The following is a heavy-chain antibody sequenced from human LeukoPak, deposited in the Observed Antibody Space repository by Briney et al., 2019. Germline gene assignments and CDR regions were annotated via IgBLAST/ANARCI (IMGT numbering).Heavy chain of an antibody. CDR3: ARGRTDGLWYYYYMDV. CDR2: IYTSGST. CDR1: GGSISSYY. Sequence: SETLSLTCTVSGGSISSYYWSWIRQPAGKGLEWIGRIYTSGSTNYNPSLKSRVTMSVDTSKNQFSLKLSSVTAADAAVYYCARGRTDGLWYYYYMDVWGKGTTVTISS. D-gene: IGHD2-21*01. J-gene: IGHJ6*03. V-gene: IGHV4-4*07.